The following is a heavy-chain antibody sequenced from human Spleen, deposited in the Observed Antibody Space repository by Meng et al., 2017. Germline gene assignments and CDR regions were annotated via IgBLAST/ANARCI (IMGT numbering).Heavy chain of an antibody. CDR3: VRSSGWVRTGFDP. Sequence: QVQLQESGPGLVKPSQTLSLTCSVSGGSISSGSYFWSWIRQHPGKGLEWIGYIYHSGNTYYNPSLKSRVTLSVDTSKNQFSLEVTSVTAADTAVYYCVRSSGWVRTGFDPWGQGTLVTVSS. D-gene: IGHD6-19*01. J-gene: IGHJ5*02. CDR2: IYHSGNT. V-gene: IGHV4-31*03. CDR1: GGSISSGSYF.